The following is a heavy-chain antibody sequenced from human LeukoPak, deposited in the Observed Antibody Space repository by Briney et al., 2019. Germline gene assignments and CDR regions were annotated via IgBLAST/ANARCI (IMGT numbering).Heavy chain of an antibody. CDR3: ARWEVVVAAQVGKYSFDY. J-gene: IGHJ4*02. CDR2: MNPNSANT. V-gene: IGHV1-8*01. Sequence: ASVKVSRKASGYTFTNYDINWVRQATGQGLEWMGWMNPNSANTGYAQKFQGRVTMTRNTSISTAYMELSNLRSEDTAVYYCARWEVVVAAQVGKYSFDYWGQGTLVTVSS. CDR1: GYTFTNYD. D-gene: IGHD2-15*01.